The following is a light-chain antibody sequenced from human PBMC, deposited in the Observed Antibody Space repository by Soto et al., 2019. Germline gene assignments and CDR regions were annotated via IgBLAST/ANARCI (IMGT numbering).Light chain of an antibody. CDR2: GAS. Sequence: EIVMTQSPATLSVSPGERATLSCRATQSVSSNLAWYRQKPGQAPRLLIYGASTRATDIPARFSGSGSGTDFTLTISSLQSEDFAVYYCQQYNNWPPDGTFVQGTKVDIK. J-gene: IGKJ1*01. CDR3: QQYNNWPPDGT. V-gene: IGKV3-15*01. CDR1: QSVSSN.